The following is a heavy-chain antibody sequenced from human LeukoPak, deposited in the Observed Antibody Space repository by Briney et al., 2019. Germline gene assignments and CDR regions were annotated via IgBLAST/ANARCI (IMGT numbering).Heavy chain of an antibody. V-gene: IGHV1-2*06. J-gene: IGHJ4*02. CDR1: GYTFTGYH. D-gene: IGHD6-13*01. CDR3: ARDQGSLTRSWYTGY. Sequence: ASVKVSCKASGYTFTGYHIHWVRQAPGQGLEWMGRINPYSGDTNFAQKFQGRVTITRDTSITTAYMDLSSLTPDDTAVYFFARDQGSLTRSWYTGYWGQGTQVTVSS. CDR2: INPYSGDT.